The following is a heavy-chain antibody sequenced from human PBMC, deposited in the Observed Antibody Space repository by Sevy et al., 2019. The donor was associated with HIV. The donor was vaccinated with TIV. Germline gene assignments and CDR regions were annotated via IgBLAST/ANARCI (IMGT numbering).Heavy chain of an antibody. J-gene: IGHJ4*02. CDR1: GFSLSTGRVA. CDR2: IFWDDDR. Sequence: SGPTLVNPTQTLTLTCTFSGFSLSTGRVAVGWIRQPPGKALEWLALIFWDDDRRYSPSLKTRLTITKDTSKNQVVLTTINMDPLDTATYYCAHKAIAVAGYYFDFWGQGTLVTVSS. V-gene: IGHV2-5*02. D-gene: IGHD6-19*01. CDR3: AHKAIAVAGYYFDF.